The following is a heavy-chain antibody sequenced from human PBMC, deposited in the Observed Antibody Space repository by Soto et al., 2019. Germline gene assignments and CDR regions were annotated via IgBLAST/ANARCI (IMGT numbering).Heavy chain of an antibody. V-gene: IGHV1-3*01. Sequence: GASVKVSCKASGYTFTSYAMHWVRQAPGQRLEWMGWINAGNGNTKYSQKFQGRVTITRDTSASTAYMELSSLRSEDTAVYYCARGRTDDSSGPRGFDYWGQGTLVTVSS. D-gene: IGHD3-22*01. CDR2: INAGNGNT. CDR1: GYTFTSYA. CDR3: ARGRTDDSSGPRGFDY. J-gene: IGHJ4*02.